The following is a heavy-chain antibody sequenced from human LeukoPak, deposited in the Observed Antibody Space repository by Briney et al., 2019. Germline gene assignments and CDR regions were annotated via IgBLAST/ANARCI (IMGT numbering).Heavy chain of an antibody. Sequence: SETLSLTCTVSGGSISSSSYYWGWIRQPPGKGLEWIGSIYYSGSTYYNPSLKSRVTISVDTSKNQFSLKLSSVTAADTAVYYCARVLPYDILTGYYKGDNRFDPWGQGTLVTVSS. D-gene: IGHD3-9*01. CDR2: IYYSGST. V-gene: IGHV4-39*07. CDR3: ARVLPYDILTGYYKGDNRFDP. CDR1: GGSISSSSYY. J-gene: IGHJ5*02.